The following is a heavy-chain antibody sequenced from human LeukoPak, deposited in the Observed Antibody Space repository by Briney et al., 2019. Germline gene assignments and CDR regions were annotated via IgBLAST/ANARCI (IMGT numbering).Heavy chain of an antibody. CDR2: ISTNGDST. CDR3: AKEMRFPRYYYYYYYMDV. V-gene: IGHV3-64*02. D-gene: IGHD3-10*01. J-gene: IGHJ6*03. CDR1: GFTFSAYA. Sequence: GGSLRLSCAASGFTFSAYAMHWVRQAPGKGLEYVSAISTNGDSTYYADSVKGRFTISRDNSKNTLYLQMNSLRAEDTAVYYCAKEMRFPRYYYYYYYMDVWGKGTTVTVSS.